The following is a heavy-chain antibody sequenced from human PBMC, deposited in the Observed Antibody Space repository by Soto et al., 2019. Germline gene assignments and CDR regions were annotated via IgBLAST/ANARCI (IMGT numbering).Heavy chain of an antibody. CDR2: ISGSGGST. V-gene: IGHV3-23*01. Sequence: GGSLRLSCAASGVTFSSYAMSWVRQAPGKGLEWVSAISGSGGSTYYADSVKGRFTISRDNSKNTLYLQMNSLRAEDTAVYYCAKAGGPRNWFDPWGQGTLVTVYS. CDR1: GVTFSSYA. J-gene: IGHJ5*02. CDR3: AKAGGPRNWFDP. D-gene: IGHD3-10*01.